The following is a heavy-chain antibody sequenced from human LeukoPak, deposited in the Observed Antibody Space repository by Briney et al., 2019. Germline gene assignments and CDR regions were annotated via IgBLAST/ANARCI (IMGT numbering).Heavy chain of an antibody. Sequence: GGSLRLSCAASGFIFRDYYMSWIRQAPGKGLEWVSYISSSGSTIYYADSVKGRFTISRDNAKNSLYLQMNSLRAEDTAVYYCARVHSSSWSYFDYWGQGTLVTVSS. J-gene: IGHJ4*02. V-gene: IGHV3-11*01. CDR3: ARVHSSSWSYFDY. CDR2: ISSSGSTI. CDR1: GFIFRDYY. D-gene: IGHD6-13*01.